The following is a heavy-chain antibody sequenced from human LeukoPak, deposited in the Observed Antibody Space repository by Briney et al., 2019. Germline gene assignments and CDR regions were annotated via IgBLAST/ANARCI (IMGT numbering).Heavy chain of an antibody. CDR2: MSIDGSDK. CDR3: ANGRAIVGVIGPGSPNDEFDY. Sequence: HPGGSLRLSCAASGFTFSSYGMHWVRQAPGKGLEWVALMSIDGSDKYYADSVKGRFTISRDNSKNTLYLQMNSLRAEDTAVYYCANGRAIVGVIGPGSPNDEFDYWGQGTLVTVSS. CDR1: GFTFSSYG. D-gene: IGHD1-26*01. J-gene: IGHJ4*02. V-gene: IGHV3-30*18.